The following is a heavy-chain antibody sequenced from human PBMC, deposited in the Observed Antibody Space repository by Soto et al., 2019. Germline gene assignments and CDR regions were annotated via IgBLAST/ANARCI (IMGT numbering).Heavy chain of an antibody. CDR1: GFSLSNARMG. Sequence: QVTLKESGPVLVKPTETLTLTCTVSGFSLSNARMGVSWIRQPPGKSLEWLAHIFSNDEKSYSTSLKSRLIISKDTSKSQVVLSMTNMDPVDTATYYCERKTGGPGAFDIWGQGTMVTVSS. CDR2: IFSNDEK. V-gene: IGHV2-26*01. J-gene: IGHJ3*02. CDR3: ERKTGGPGAFDI.